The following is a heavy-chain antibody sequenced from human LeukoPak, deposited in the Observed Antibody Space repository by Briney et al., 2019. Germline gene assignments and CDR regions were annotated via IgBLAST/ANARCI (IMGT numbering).Heavy chain of an antibody. Sequence: PSETLSLTCTVSGGSITIYYWSWIRQPAGKGLEWIGRIYTSGSTNYNPSLKSRVTMSVDTSKNQFSLKLSSVTAADTAVYYCARDSCSSTSCYAIPLDVWGKGTTVTVSS. D-gene: IGHD2-2*01. J-gene: IGHJ6*04. V-gene: IGHV4-4*07. CDR2: IYTSGST. CDR3: ARDSCSSTSCYAIPLDV. CDR1: GGSITIYY.